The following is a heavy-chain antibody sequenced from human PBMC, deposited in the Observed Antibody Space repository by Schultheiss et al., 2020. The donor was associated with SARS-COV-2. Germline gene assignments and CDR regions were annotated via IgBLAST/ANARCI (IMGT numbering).Heavy chain of an antibody. CDR1: GYTFTSYG. CDR2: INPSGGST. J-gene: IGHJ5*02. Sequence: ASVKVSCKASGYTFTSYGISWVRQAPGQGLEWMGIINPSGGSTSYAQKFQGRVTMTRDTSTSTVYMELRSLRSDDTAVYYCARHNRYGDPWGQGTLVTVSS. D-gene: IGHD4-17*01. CDR3: ARHNRYGDP. V-gene: IGHV1-46*01.